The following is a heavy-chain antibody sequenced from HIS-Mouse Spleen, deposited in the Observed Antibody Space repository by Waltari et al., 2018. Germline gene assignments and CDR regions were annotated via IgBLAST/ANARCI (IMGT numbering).Heavy chain of an antibody. D-gene: IGHD2-21*02. V-gene: IGHV4-39*01. CDR3: ARKRTASGWFDP. J-gene: IGHJ5*02. CDR2: IYYSGST. CDR1: GGSISSSSYY. Sequence: QLQLQESGPGLVKPSETLSLTCTVSGGSISSSSYYWGWIRQPPGKGLGGIGSIYYSGSTYYNPSLKSRVTISVDTSKNQFSLKLSSVTAADTAVYYCARKRTASGWFDPWGQGTLVTVSS.